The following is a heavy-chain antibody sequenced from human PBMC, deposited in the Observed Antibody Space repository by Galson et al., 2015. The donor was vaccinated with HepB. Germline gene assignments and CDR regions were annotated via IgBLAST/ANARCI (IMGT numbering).Heavy chain of an antibody. V-gene: IGHV3-66*01. J-gene: IGHJ4*02. CDR3: ARSKGEWFAGTFDY. CDR1: GFTVSSNY. D-gene: IGHD3-3*01. Sequence: SLRLSCAASGFTVSSNYMSWVRQAPGKGLEWVSVIYSGGSTYYADSVKGRFTISRDNSKNTLYLQMNSLRAEDTAVYYCARSKGEWFAGTFDYWGQGTLVTVSS. CDR2: IYSGGST.